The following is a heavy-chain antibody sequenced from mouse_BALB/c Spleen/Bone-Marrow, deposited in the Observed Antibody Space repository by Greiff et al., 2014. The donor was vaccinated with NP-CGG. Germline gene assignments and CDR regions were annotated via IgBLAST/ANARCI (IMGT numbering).Heavy chain of an antibody. D-gene: IGHD4-1*01. CDR3: ARVRNWADY. CDR2: IYPGDGDT. V-gene: IGHV1-80*01. J-gene: IGHJ2*01. CDR1: GYAFSSYW. Sequence: QVQLQQPEAELVRPGSSVKISCKASGYAFSSYWMNWVKQRPGQGPEWIGQIYPGDGDTNYNGKFKGKATLTADKSSSTAYMQLSSLTSEDSAVYFCARVRNWADYWGQGTTLTVSS.